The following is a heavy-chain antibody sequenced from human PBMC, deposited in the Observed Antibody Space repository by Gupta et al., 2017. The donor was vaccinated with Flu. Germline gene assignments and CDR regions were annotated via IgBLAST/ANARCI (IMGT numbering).Heavy chain of an antibody. J-gene: IGHJ6*02. Sequence: QVQLVQSGAEVKKPGASVKVSCKASGYTFSLYGVSWVRQAPGQGLGWVGWISTNTGNTKYAQKFQDRVTMPTDTSTTTAYMDLRSLRSDDTAVYYCARGGYGDGWGPVAIGYFYSGMDVWGQGTPVTVSS. V-gene: IGHV1-18*01. CDR1: GYTFSLYG. CDR2: ISTNTGNT. D-gene: IGHD2-21*01. CDR3: ARGGYGDGWGPVAIGYFYSGMDV.